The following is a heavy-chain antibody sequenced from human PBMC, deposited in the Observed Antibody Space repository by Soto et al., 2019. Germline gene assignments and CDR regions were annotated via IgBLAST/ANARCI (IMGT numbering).Heavy chain of an antibody. J-gene: IGHJ6*03. CDR1: GFTVSSNY. D-gene: IGHD2-2*01. CDR2: IYSGGST. V-gene: IGHV3-66*01. Sequence: GGSLRLSCAASGFTVSSNYMSWVRQAPGKGLEWVSVIYSGGSTYYADSVKGRFTISRDNSKNTLYLQMNSLRAEDTAVYYCARVVRNYYMDVWGKGTTVTVSS. CDR3: ARVVRNYYMDV.